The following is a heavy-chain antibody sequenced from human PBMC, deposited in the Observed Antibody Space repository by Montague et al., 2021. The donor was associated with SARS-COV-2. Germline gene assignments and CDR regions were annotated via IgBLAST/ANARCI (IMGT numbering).Heavy chain of an antibody. Sequence: CAISGDSVAGIRRRSEENTSELQSQFHLVCSLQHENTRYETYAVSVQSRITITADTSKNQFSLHLNSVTPEDTAVYYCVRGLYWAFDAWGLGTTVTGSA. D-gene: IGHD2-8*02. CDR2: LQHENTRYE. V-gene: IGHV6-1*01. CDR3: VRGLYWAFDA. CDR1: GDSVAGIRRR. J-gene: IGHJ3*01.